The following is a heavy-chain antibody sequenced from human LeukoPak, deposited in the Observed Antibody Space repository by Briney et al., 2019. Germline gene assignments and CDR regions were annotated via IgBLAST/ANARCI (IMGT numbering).Heavy chain of an antibody. CDR1: RFTFSSYR. CDR3: ARERVDY. CDR2: ISSSSSYI. V-gene: IGHV3-21*01. J-gene: IGHJ4*02. D-gene: IGHD2-2*01. Sequence: PGGSLRLSCAASRFTFSSYRMNWVRHAPGKGLEWVSSISSSSSYIYYADSVKGRFTISRDNAKNSLYLQMNRLRAEDTSVYYCARERVDYWGQGTLVTVSS.